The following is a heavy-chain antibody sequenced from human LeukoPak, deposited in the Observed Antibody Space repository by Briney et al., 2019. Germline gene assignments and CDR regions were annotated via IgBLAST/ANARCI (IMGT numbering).Heavy chain of an antibody. CDR3: ARDGATDN. CDR2: IYFDGGT. Sequence: GGSLRLSCAASGFTVSNTYMTWVRQAPGKGLERVSSIYFDGGTFYSDSVKGRFTIIRDNSRNTVYLQINNLRAEDTAVYYCARDGATDNWGQGTLVTVSS. J-gene: IGHJ4*02. D-gene: IGHD1-26*01. CDR1: GFTVSNTY. V-gene: IGHV3-53*01.